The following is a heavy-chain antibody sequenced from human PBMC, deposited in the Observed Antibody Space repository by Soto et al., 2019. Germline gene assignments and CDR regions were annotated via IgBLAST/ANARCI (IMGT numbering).Heavy chain of an antibody. V-gene: IGHV4-34*01. Sequence: QVQLQQWGAGLLKPSETLSLTCAVYGGSVSDYFWSWIRQPPGNGLEWIGEINHSGSTRYNPSLKSRVTISVDTSMNHFSLKLSSVTAADTAVYFCASSGTSRHWGQGTLVTVSS. D-gene: IGHD2-2*01. CDR1: GGSVSDYF. CDR2: INHSGST. J-gene: IGHJ4*02. CDR3: ASSGTSRH.